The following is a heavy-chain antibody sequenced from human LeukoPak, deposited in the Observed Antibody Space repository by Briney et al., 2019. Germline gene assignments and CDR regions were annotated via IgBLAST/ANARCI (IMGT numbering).Heavy chain of an antibody. D-gene: IGHD3-10*01. J-gene: IGHJ4*02. V-gene: IGHV3-30*02. Sequence: PGGSLRLSCAASGFTFSSYGMHWVRQAPGKGLEWVAFIRYDGSNKYYADSVKGRFTISRDDSKNTLYLQMNSLRAEDTAVYYCAKGKTYPLTGSYYSDYWGQGTLVTVSS. CDR2: IRYDGSNK. CDR1: GFTFSSYG. CDR3: AKGKTYPLTGSYYSDY.